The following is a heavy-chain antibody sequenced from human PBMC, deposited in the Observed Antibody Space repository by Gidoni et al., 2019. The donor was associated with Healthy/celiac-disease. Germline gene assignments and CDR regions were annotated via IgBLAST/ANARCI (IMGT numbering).Heavy chain of an antibody. CDR1: GFTFSSYD. CDR3: AREWAGTNAFDI. V-gene: IGHV3-13*01. Sequence: ASGFTFSSYDMHWVRQATGKGLAWVSAIGTAGDTYYPGSVKGRFTISRENAKNSLYLQMNSLRAGDTAVYYCAREWAGTNAFDIWGQGTMVTVSS. D-gene: IGHD6-19*01. J-gene: IGHJ3*02. CDR2: IGTAGDT.